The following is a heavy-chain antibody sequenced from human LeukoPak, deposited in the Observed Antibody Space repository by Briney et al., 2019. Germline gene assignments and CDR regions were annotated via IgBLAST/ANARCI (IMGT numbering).Heavy chain of an antibody. CDR2: ISSSSSYI. CDR1: GLTFSSYS. D-gene: IGHD3-3*01. V-gene: IGHV3-21*01. Sequence: GGSLRLSCAASGLTFSSYSMNWVRQAPGKGLEWVSSISSSSSYIYYADSVKGRFTISRDNAKNSLYLQMNSLRAEDTAVYYCARCSYYDFWSGYIPPFEMDVWGKGTTVTVSS. J-gene: IGHJ6*04. CDR3: ARCSYYDFWSGYIPPFEMDV.